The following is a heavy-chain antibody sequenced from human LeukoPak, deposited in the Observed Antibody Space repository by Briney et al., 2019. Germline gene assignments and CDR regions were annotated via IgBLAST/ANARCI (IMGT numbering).Heavy chain of an antibody. CDR1: GFTFSSYE. Sequence: GRSLRLSCAASGFTFSSYEMNWVRQAPGKGLEWVSYISSSGSTIYYADSVKGRFTISRDNAKNSLYLQMNSLRAEDTAVYYCARGSRGSRAAAGTAGDYWGQGTLVTVSS. CDR3: ARGSRGSRAAAGTAGDY. V-gene: IGHV3-48*03. D-gene: IGHD6-13*01. CDR2: ISSSGSTI. J-gene: IGHJ4*02.